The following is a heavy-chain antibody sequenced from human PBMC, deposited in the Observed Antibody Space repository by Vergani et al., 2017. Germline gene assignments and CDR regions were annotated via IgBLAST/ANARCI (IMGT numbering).Heavy chain of an antibody. D-gene: IGHD5-18*01. CDR3: ARRQLWLHRYYFDY. CDR2: INHSGST. CDR1: GGSFSGYY. V-gene: IGHV4-34*01. Sequence: QVQLQQWGAGLLKPSETLSLTCAVYGGSFSGYYWSWIRQPPGKGLEWIGEINHSGSTNYNPSLKSRVTISVDTSKNQFSLKLSSVTAADTAVYYCARRQLWLHRYYFDYWGQGTLVTVSS. J-gene: IGHJ4*02.